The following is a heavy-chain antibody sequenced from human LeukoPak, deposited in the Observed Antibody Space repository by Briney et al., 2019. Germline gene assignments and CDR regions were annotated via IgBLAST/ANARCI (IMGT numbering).Heavy chain of an antibody. V-gene: IGHV1-2*02. Sequence: ASVKVSCKASGYTFTGYYMHWVRQAPGQGLEWMGWINPNSGGTNYAQKFQGRVTMTRGTSISTAYMELSRLRSDDTAVYYCARVPPLYCSSTSCCGGGFDYWGQGTPSPSPQ. D-gene: IGHD2-2*01. J-gene: IGHJ4*02. CDR2: INPNSGGT. CDR3: ARVPPLYCSSTSCCGGGFDY. CDR1: GYTFTGYY.